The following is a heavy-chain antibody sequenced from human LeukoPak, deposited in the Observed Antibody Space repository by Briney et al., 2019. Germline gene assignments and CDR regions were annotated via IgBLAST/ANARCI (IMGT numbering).Heavy chain of an antibody. D-gene: IGHD3-22*01. V-gene: IGHV4-34*01. CDR3: AMSFDSYDGSDYSPY. CDR1: GGSFSDFY. J-gene: IGHJ1*01. Sequence: PSETLSLTCAVYGGSFSDFYWNWIRQPPGKGLEWIGEINHSGRANYNPSLKSRVTMSVDTSMNQVSLKLSPVTAADTAVYYCAMSFDSYDGSDYSPYWGRGTLVTVSS. CDR2: INHSGRA.